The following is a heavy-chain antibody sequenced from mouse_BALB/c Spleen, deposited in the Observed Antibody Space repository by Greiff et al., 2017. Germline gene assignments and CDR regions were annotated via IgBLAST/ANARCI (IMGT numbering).Heavy chain of an antibody. CDR3: ARDVCNLAWFAY. Sequence: EVLLVESGGGLVQPGGSRKLSCAASGFTFSDYGMAWVRQAPGKGPEWVAFICNLACSIYYADTVTGRFTISRENAKNTLYLEMSSLRSEDTAMYYCARDVCNLAWFAYWGQGTLVTVSA. J-gene: IGHJ3*01. V-gene: IGHV5-15*02. D-gene: IGHD1-3*01. CDR2: ICNLACSI. CDR1: GFTFSDYG.